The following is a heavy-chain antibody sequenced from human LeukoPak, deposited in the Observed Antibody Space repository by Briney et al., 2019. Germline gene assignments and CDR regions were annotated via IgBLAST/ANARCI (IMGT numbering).Heavy chain of an antibody. CDR1: GYTFTGYY. CDR2: INPNSGGT. Sequence: GASVKVSCKASGYTFTGYYMHWVRQAPGQELEWMGWINPNSGGTNYAQKFQGRVTMTRDTSTSTVYMELSSLRSEDTAVYYCARDPPYGSGSYFDYGMDVWGQGTTVTVSS. J-gene: IGHJ6*02. V-gene: IGHV1-2*02. D-gene: IGHD3-10*01. CDR3: ARDPPYGSGSYFDYGMDV.